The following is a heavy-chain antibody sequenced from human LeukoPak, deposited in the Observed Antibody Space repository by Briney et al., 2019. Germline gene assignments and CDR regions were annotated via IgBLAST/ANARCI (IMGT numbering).Heavy chain of an antibody. J-gene: IGHJ5*02. CDR3: AKDFFCSSTSCLNWFDP. V-gene: IGHV3-30*18. D-gene: IGHD2-2*01. CDR1: GFAFNRVA. CDR2: ISYDGSNK. Sequence: GGSLRLSCAASGFAFNRVAMHWVRQAPGKGLEWVAAISYDGSNKYYADSVKGRFTISRDNSKNTLYLQMNSLRAEDTAVYYCAKDFFCSSTSCLNWFDPWGQGTLVTVSS.